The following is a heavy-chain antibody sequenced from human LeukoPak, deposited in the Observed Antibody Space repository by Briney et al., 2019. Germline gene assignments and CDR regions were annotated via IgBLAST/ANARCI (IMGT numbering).Heavy chain of an antibody. D-gene: IGHD6-19*01. CDR1: GGTFSSYA. Sequence: GSSVKVSCKASGGTFSSYAISWVRQAPGQGLEWMGGIIPIFGTANYAQKFQGRVTITTDESTSTAYMELSSLRSEDTAVYYCARENIAVAGSPGTYFDYWGQGTLVTVSS. V-gene: IGHV1-69*05. CDR3: ARENIAVAGSPGTYFDY. CDR2: IIPIFGTA. J-gene: IGHJ4*02.